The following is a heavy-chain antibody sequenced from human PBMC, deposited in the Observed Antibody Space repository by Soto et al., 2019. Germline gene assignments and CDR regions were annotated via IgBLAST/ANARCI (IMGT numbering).Heavy chain of an antibody. J-gene: IGHJ3*01. V-gene: IGHV1-58*01. CDR1: GFTSTSSS. CDR2: IVVGSGNT. CDR3: AAEGQIDDAFDV. Sequence: SVKASCKAPGFTSTSSSVQWVRQARGQRLEWIGWIVVGSGNTNYAQKFQERVTITRDMSTSTAYMELSSLRSEDTAVYYCAAEGQIDDAFDVWGQGTMVSVSS.